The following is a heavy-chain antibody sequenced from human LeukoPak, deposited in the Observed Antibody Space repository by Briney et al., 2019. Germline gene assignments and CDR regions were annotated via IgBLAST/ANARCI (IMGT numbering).Heavy chain of an antibody. CDR1: GFTFDDYA. CDR2: ISWNSGSI. Sequence: QTGGSLRLSCAASGFTFDDYAMRWVRQAPGKGLEWVSGISWNSGSIGYADSVKGRFTISRDNAKNSLYLQMYSLRAEDTAVYYYAKDIQQWLATGAFDIWGQGTMVTVSS. CDR3: AKDIQQWLATGAFDI. J-gene: IGHJ3*02. D-gene: IGHD6-19*01. V-gene: IGHV3-9*01.